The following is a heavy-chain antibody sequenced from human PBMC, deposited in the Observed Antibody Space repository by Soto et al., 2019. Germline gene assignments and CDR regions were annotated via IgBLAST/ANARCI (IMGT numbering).Heavy chain of an antibody. D-gene: IGHD6-19*01. CDR2: IIPIFGTA. Sequence: QVQLVQSGAEVKKPGSSVKVSCKASGGSFSSSAISWVRQAPGQGLEWMGGIIPIFGTANYAQKFQGRVTITADESTSTAYMELSSLRSEDTAVYYCGRSLGQWLVVRSPAYVDHWGQGTLVTVSS. J-gene: IGHJ4*02. CDR3: GRSLGQWLVVRSPAYVDH. V-gene: IGHV1-69*01. CDR1: GGSFSSSA.